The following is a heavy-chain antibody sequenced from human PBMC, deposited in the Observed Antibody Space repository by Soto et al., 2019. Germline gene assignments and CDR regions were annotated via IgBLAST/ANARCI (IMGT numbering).Heavy chain of an antibody. V-gene: IGHV3-30*18. Sequence: QVQLVESGGGVVQPGRSLRLSCAASGFNFRTYVMHWVRQAPGKGLAWVALISHDGSNAKYADSTMGRFTISRDNSKDTLYLQMNSLRAEDTDVYFCVKDSPTGPFDYWGQGALVTVSS. D-gene: IGHD1-1*01. J-gene: IGHJ4*02. CDR3: VKDSPTGPFDY. CDR2: ISHDGSNA. CDR1: GFNFRTYV.